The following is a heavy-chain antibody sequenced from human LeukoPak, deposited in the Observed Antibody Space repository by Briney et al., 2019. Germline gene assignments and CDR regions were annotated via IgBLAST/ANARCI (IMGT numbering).Heavy chain of an antibody. CDR3: ARGRAFDGSSWSNEGGTGVGY. J-gene: IGHJ4*02. V-gene: IGHV4-34*01. CDR2: INHSGST. CDR1: GGSFSGYY. Sequence: SETLSRTCAVYGGSFSGYYWSWIRQPPGKGLEWIGEINHSGSTNYNPSLKSRVTISVDTSKNQFSLKLSSVTAADTAVYYCARGRAFDGSSWSNEGGTGVGYWGQGTLVTVSS. D-gene: IGHD6-13*01.